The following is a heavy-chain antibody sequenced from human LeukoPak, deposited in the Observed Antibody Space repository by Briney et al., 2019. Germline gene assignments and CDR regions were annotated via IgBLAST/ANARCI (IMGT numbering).Heavy chain of an antibody. CDR1: GFTFTSSA. J-gene: IGHJ5*02. V-gene: IGHV1-58*01. D-gene: IGHD3-22*01. Sequence: ASVKVSFKASGFTFTSSAVQWVRQARGQRLEWIGWIVVGSGNTNYAQKFQERVTITRDMSTSTAYMELSSLRSEDTAVYYCAADNRAYYYDSSGYYYGSYWFDPWGQGTLATVSS. CDR3: AADNRAYYYDSSGYYYGSYWFDP. CDR2: IVVGSGNT.